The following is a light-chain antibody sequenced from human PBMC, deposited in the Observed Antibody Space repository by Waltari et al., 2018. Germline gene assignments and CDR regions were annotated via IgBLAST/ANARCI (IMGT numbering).Light chain of an antibody. J-gene: IGKJ4*01. V-gene: IGKV1-NL1*01. Sequence: DIQMTQSPSSLSASVGDRVTITCRASQDIRSFLAWYQQKPGGAPKLLLSSASRLQDGVPYRISGSGSGTDYTLIISSLQPEDFGFFYCQQYYTSPLTFGGGTKLEVK. CDR3: QQYYTSPLT. CDR1: QDIRSF. CDR2: SAS.